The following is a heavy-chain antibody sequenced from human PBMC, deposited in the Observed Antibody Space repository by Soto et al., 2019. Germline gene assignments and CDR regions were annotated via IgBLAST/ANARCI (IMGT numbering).Heavy chain of an antibody. J-gene: IGHJ4*02. Sequence: ASVKVSCKASGYTFTSYGISWVRQAPGQGLEWMGWISAYNGNTNYAQKLQGRVTMTTDTSTSTAYMELRSLRSDDTAVYYCARESSGSYRTYYFDYWGQGTLVTVSS. V-gene: IGHV1-18*01. D-gene: IGHD1-26*01. CDR1: GYTFTSYG. CDR3: ARESSGSYRTYYFDY. CDR2: ISAYNGNT.